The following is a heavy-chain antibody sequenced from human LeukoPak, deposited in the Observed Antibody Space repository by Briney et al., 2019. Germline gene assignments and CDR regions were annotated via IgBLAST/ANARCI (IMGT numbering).Heavy chain of an antibody. CDR3: ARQDIWFGELVV. D-gene: IGHD3-10*01. CDR2: ISDSGST. J-gene: IGHJ6*02. V-gene: IGHV4-39*01. Sequence: PSETLSLTCIVSGGSISRSAYYWGWLRQPPGKGLEWIGSISDSGSTYYSPSLKSRVTISVDTSKNQFSLKLRLVTAADTAVYYCARQDIWFGELVVWGQGTTVTVPS. CDR1: GGSISRSAYY.